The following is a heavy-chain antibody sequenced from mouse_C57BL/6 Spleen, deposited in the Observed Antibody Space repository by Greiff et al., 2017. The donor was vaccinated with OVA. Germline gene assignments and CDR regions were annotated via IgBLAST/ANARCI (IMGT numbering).Heavy chain of an antibody. J-gene: IGHJ4*01. CDR2: INPSSGYT. Sequence: VQLQQSGAELARPGASVKMSCKASGYTFTSYTMHWVKQRPGQGLEWIGYINPSSGYTKYNQKFKDKATLTADKSSSTAYMQLSSLTSEDSAVYYCAREVGRNYAMDYWGQGTSVTVSS. D-gene: IGHD1-3*01. CDR1: GYTFTSYT. V-gene: IGHV1-4*01. CDR3: AREVGRNYAMDY.